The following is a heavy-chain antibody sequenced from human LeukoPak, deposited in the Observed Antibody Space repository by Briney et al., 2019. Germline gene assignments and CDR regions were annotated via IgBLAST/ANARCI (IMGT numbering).Heavy chain of an antibody. CDR1: GGPISSYY. D-gene: IGHD3-10*01. Sequence: SETLSLTCSVSGGPISSYYWSWIRQPPGKGLEWIGNIYHSGSTNYNPSLKSRVTISVDTSKNQFSLKLTSVTAADTAVYYCARGSWSGEFSLDHWGLGTLVTVSS. V-gene: IGHV4-59*08. CDR2: IYHSGST. J-gene: IGHJ4*02. CDR3: ARGSWSGEFSLDH.